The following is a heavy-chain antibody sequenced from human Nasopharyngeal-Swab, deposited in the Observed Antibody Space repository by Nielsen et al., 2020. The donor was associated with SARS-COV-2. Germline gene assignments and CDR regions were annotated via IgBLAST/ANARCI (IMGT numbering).Heavy chain of an antibody. D-gene: IGHD2-2*03. CDR1: GFTFSSYD. V-gene: IGHV3-13*04. CDR3: ARAVGYCSSTSCYYYYGMDV. J-gene: IGHJ6*02. Sequence: GGSLRLSCAASGFTFSSYDMHWVRQATGKGLEWVSALGTAGDTYYPGSVKGRFTISRENAKNSLYLQMNSPRAGDTAVYYCARAVGYCSSTSCYYYYGMDVWGQGTTVTVSS. CDR2: LGTAGDT.